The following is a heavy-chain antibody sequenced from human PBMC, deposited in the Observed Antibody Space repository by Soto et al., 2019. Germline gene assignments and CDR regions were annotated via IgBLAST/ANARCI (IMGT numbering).Heavy chain of an antibody. CDR2: INPNSRGT. Sequence: GASVKVSCKASGYTFTDYFIHWVRQAPGQGFEWMGWINPNSRGTNYAQKFQGRVTMTRDTSNSTAYMELSSLRSEDTAVYYCAEGVRWGQGTLVTVSS. J-gene: IGHJ4*02. D-gene: IGHD3-16*01. CDR3: AEGVR. CDR1: GYTFTDYF. V-gene: IGHV1-2*02.